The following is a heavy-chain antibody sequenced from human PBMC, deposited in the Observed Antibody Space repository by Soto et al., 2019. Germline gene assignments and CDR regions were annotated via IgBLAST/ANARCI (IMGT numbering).Heavy chain of an antibody. CDR3: ARDSYDSSGYYDFLFDY. CDR1: GFTFSSYG. CDR2: IWYDGSNK. V-gene: IGHV3-33*01. Sequence: GGSLRLSCSASGFTFSSYGMHWVRQAPGKGLEWVAVIWYDGSNKYYADSVKGRFTISRDNSKNTLYLQMNSLRAEDTAVYYCARDSYDSSGYYDFLFDYWGQGTLVTVSS. J-gene: IGHJ4*02. D-gene: IGHD3-22*01.